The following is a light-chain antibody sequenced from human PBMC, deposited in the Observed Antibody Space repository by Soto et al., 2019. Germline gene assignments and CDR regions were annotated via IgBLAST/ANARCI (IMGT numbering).Light chain of an antibody. V-gene: IGKV3-15*01. CDR3: QQYNNWPPTWT. CDR1: QTLGSN. CDR2: GAS. Sequence: DIVMTQSTATLSVSLGERATLSCRAIQTLGSNLAWYQQKPGQAPRLLIYGASTRATGVPARISGSGSGTEFTLTISSLQSEDFAVYYCQQYNNWPPTWTFGQGTKVDIK. J-gene: IGKJ1*01.